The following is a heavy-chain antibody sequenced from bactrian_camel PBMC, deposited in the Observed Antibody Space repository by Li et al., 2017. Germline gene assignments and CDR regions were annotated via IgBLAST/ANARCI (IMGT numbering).Heavy chain of an antibody. CDR2: FVRGGDST. D-gene: IGHD2*01. CDR1: RLTYRLTD. V-gene: IGHV3S45*01. J-gene: IGHJ6*01. CDR3: LSGDGLVTTDAAVRS. Sequence: HVQLVESGGGSVQAGRSLRLSCVVSRLTYRLTDGKRCMGWFRQAPGSEREGVAGFVRGGDSTWYADSVKGRFTISRDNVKNTLSLQMNSLKPEGMANYYCLSGDGLVTTDAAVRSWGQGTQVTVS.